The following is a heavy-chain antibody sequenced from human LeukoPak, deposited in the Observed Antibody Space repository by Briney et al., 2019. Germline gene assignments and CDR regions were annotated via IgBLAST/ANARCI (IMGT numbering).Heavy chain of an antibody. J-gene: IGHJ4*02. CDR1: GGSISSSSYY. CDR3: ARRLEGVSSYFDY. D-gene: IGHD3-3*01. V-gene: IGHV4-39*01. CDR2: IYYSGST. Sequence: SETLSLTRTVSGGSISSSSYYWGWIRQPPGKGLEWIGSIYYSGSTYYNPSLKSRVTISVDTSKNQFSLKLSSVTAADTAVYYCARRLEGVSSYFDYWGQGTLVTVSS.